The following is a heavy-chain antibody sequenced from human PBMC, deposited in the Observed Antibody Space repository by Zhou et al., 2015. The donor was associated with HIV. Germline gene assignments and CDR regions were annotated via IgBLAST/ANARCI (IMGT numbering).Heavy chain of an antibody. CDR3: ARGSMNYDYALDL. CDR2: ITPMLDVY. CDR1: GGTFSGSD. V-gene: IGHV1-69*09. Sequence: QVQLVQSGAEVKKPGSSVKVSCKASGGTFSGSDVSWVRQAPGQGLEWMGRITPMLDVYNYAERFRARLSITVDRETSAAFMELSNLTSEDAAVYFCARGSMNYDYALDLWGQGTKVIVSS. D-gene: IGHD3-16*01. J-gene: IGHJ3*01.